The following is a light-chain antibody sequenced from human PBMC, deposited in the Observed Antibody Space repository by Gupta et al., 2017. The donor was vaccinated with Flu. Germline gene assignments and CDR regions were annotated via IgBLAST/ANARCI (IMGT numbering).Light chain of an antibody. J-gene: IGKJ2*01. CDR2: GAS. CDR3: QQVGSEGHT. Sequence: GTLSLSAGERVTLSCKASESVRDNLLAWYQQKPGRGPRLLIYGASTRATGIPDRFSGNGSGTDFTLTISALEPEDVAVYHCQQVGSEGHTFGQGTKVEIK. CDR1: ESVRDNL. V-gene: IGKV3-20*01.